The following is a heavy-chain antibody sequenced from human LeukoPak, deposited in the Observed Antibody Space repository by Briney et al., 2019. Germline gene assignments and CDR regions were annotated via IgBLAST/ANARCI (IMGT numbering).Heavy chain of an antibody. V-gene: IGHV3-30-3*01. CDR3: ARGPYGDYVDAFDI. Sequence: GGSLRLSCAASGFIFSSYAMHWVRQAPGKGLEWVAVISYDGSNKYYADSVKGRFTISRDNAKNSLYLQMNGLRDEDTAVYYCARGPYGDYVDAFDIWGQGTMVTVSS. J-gene: IGHJ3*02. D-gene: IGHD4-17*01. CDR1: GFIFSSYA. CDR2: ISYDGSNK.